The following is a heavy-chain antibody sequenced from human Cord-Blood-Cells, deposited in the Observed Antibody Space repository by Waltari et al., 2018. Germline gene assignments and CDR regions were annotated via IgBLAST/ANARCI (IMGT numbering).Heavy chain of an antibody. CDR2: ISYAESNK. J-gene: IGHJ4*02. V-gene: IGHV3-30*04. CDR1: GFTFSSYA. D-gene: IGHD3-22*01. Sequence: QVQLVESGGGVVQPGRSLRLSCAASGFTFSSYAMHWVRQAPGKGLEWVAIISYAESNKYYADSVKGRFTISRDNSKNTLYLQMNSLRAEDTAVYYCARAGYDSSGYYFDYWGQGTLVTVSS. CDR3: ARAGYDSSGYYFDY.